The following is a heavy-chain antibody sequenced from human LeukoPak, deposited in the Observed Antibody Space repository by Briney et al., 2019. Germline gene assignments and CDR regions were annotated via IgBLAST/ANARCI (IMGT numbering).Heavy chain of an antibody. CDR2: IRFDGSYK. CDR3: ARADSSGYYHPIN. V-gene: IGHV3-30*02. D-gene: IGHD3-22*01. CDR1: GFTFNSYG. Sequence: GGSLRLSCAASGFTFNSYGMHWVRQAPGKGLEWVAFIRFDGSYKDYADSVRGRFTISRDKSKNTLYLQMNSLRAEDTAVYYCARADSSGYYHPINWGQGTLVTVSS. J-gene: IGHJ4*02.